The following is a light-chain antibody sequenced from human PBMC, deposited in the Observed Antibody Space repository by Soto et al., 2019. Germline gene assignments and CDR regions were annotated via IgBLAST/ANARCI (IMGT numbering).Light chain of an antibody. CDR2: DAS. Sequence: EIVMTQSPATLSVSPGERATLSCRASQSVNSNLAWYRQKPGQAPRLLISDASTRATGVPARFSGSGSGTEFTRTISSLQSEDSGIYYCQQYNFWPPLTFGRGTKVEIK. J-gene: IGKJ4*01. CDR1: QSVNSN. CDR3: QQYNFWPPLT. V-gene: IGKV3-15*01.